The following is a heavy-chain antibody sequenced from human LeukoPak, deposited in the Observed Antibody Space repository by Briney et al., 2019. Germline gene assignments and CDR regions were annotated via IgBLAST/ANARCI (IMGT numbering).Heavy chain of an antibody. CDR3: ARHQHQQPHDY. CDR1: GGSITSSGHY. V-gene: IGHV4-39*01. CDR2: ISYSGST. Sequence: SETLSLTCTVSGGSITSSGHYWDWIRQPPGEGLEWIGDISYSGSTYYNPSLRSRVTMSVDTSKNQFSLKLTSVTVADTAVCYCARHQHQQPHDYWGQGTLVTVSS. D-gene: IGHD6-13*01. J-gene: IGHJ4*02.